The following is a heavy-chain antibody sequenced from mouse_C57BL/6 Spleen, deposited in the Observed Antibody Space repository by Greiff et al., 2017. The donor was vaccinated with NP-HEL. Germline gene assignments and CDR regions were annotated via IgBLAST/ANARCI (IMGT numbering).Heavy chain of an antibody. CDR1: GYTFTSYW. J-gene: IGHJ1*03. CDR3: ARSTVVPWYFDV. CDR2: IDPSDSYT. Sequence: QVQLQQSGAELVMPGASVKLSCKASGYTFTSYWMHWVKQRPGQGLEWIGEIDPSDSYTNYNQKFKGKSTLTVDKSSSTAYMQLSSLTSEDSAVYYCARSTVVPWYFDVWGTGTTVTVSS. V-gene: IGHV1-69*01. D-gene: IGHD1-1*01.